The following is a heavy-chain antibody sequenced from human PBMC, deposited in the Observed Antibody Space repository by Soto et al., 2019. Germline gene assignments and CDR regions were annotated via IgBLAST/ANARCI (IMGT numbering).Heavy chain of an antibody. J-gene: IGHJ4*02. V-gene: IGHV3-23*01. Sequence: PGGSLRLSCAASGFTFSNYAMSWVRQAPGKGLEWVSAISDSGAGTYYADSVKGRFTISRDNSKNTLYLQMNSPRAEDTAVYYCAKDQGSSWYEIDYWGQGTLVTVSS. D-gene: IGHD6-13*01. CDR2: ISDSGAGT. CDR3: AKDQGSSWYEIDY. CDR1: GFTFSNYA.